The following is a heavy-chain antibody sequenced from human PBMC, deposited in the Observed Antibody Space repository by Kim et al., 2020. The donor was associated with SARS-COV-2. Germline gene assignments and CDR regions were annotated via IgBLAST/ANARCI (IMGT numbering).Heavy chain of an antibody. Sequence: SETLSLTCTVSGGSISSYYWSWIRQPPGKGLEWIGYIYYSGSTNYNPSLKSRVTISVDTSKNQFSLKLSSVTAADTAVYYCARVNFRAHFDYWGQGTLVTVSS. CDR1: GGSISSYY. J-gene: IGHJ4*02. CDR2: IYYSGST. CDR3: ARVNFRAHFDY. V-gene: IGHV4-59*01.